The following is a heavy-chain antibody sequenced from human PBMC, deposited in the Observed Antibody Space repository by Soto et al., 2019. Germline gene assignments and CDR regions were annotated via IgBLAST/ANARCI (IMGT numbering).Heavy chain of an antibody. V-gene: IGHV3-30*04. CDR3: ARADYGGKLLDYYGLDV. D-gene: IGHD4-17*01. J-gene: IGHJ6*02. CDR2: ISYHGRTE. CDR1: GFIFSNYA. Sequence: QVQLGESGGGVVQPGRSLRLSCAASGFIFSNYAMHWVRQAPGKGLEWVAAISYHGRTEYYADSVKGRFTISRDNARNTVYLQMNSLRGDDTAVHYCARADYGGKLLDYYGLDVWGQGTTVTVSS.